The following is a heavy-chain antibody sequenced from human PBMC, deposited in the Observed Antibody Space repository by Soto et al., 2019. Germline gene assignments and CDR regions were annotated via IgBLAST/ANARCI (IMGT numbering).Heavy chain of an antibody. D-gene: IGHD3-3*01. CDR1: GFTFSSYA. CDR2: ISGSGGST. Sequence: GGSLRLSCAASGFTFSSYAMSWVRQAPGKGLEWVSAISGSGGSTYYADSVKGRFTISRDNSKNTLYLQMNSLRAEDTAVYYCAKALALVNDFWVGQRGWGQGTLVTVPS. J-gene: IGHJ4*02. CDR3: AKALALVNDFWVGQRG. V-gene: IGHV3-23*01.